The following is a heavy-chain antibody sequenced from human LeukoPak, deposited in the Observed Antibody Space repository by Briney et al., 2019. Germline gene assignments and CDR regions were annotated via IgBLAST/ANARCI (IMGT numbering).Heavy chain of an antibody. D-gene: IGHD5-18*01. J-gene: IGHJ4*02. CDR1: GFTFDDYA. CDR3: AKAPRGYSYGIDY. CDR2: ISWNSGSI. Sequence: GGSLRLSCAASGFTFDDYAMHWVRQAPGKGLEWVSGISWNSGSIGYADSVKGRFTISRDNAKNSLYLQMNSLRAEDTALYYCAKAPRGYSYGIDYWGQGTLVTVSS. V-gene: IGHV3-9*01.